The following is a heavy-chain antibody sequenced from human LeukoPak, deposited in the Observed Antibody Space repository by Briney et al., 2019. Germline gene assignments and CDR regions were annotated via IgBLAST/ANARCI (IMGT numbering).Heavy chain of an antibody. CDR1: GYTLTELS. CDR2: FDPEDGET. CDR3: ATGEAYYYGSGSYYYFDY. V-gene: IGHV1-24*01. Sequence: ASVKVSCKVSGYTLTELSMHWVRQAPGKRLEWMGGFDPEDGETIYAQKFQGRVTMTEDTSTDTAYMELSSLRSEDTAVYYCATGEAYYYGSGSYYYFDYWGQGTLVTVSS. D-gene: IGHD3-10*01. J-gene: IGHJ4*02.